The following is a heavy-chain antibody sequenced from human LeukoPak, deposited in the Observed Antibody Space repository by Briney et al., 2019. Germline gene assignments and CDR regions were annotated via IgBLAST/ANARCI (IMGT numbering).Heavy chain of an antibody. J-gene: IGHJ5*02. CDR1: GFTFSSYS. CDR2: ISGSGGST. D-gene: IGHD5-12*01. CDR3: ARVRLRGNWFDP. V-gene: IGHV3-21*01. Sequence: GGSLRLSCAASGFTFSSYSMDWVRQAPGKGLEWVSAISGSGGSTYYADSVKGRFTISRDNAKNSLYLQMNSLRAEDTAVYYCARVRLRGNWFDPWGQGTLVTVSS.